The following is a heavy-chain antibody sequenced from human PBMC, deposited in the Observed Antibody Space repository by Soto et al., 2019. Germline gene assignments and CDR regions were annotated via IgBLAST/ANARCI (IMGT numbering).Heavy chain of an antibody. Sequence: GGSQRLSCAASGFTFSSYAMHWVRQAPGKGLEWVAVISYDGSNKYYADSVKGRFTISRDNSKNTLYLQMNSLRAEDTAVYYCAREYYGSGSLDYWGQGTLVTVSS. J-gene: IGHJ4*02. CDR2: ISYDGSNK. D-gene: IGHD3-10*01. V-gene: IGHV3-30-3*01. CDR1: GFTFSSYA. CDR3: AREYYGSGSLDY.